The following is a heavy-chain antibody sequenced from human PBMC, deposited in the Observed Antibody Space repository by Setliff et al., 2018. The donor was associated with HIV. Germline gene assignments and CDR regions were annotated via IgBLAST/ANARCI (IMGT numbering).Heavy chain of an antibody. D-gene: IGHD6-13*01. J-gene: IGHJ6*03. V-gene: IGHV1-8*03. CDR1: GCTFNNFD. Sequence: GASVKVSCKASGCTFNNFDINWVRQTAGQGLEWVGWMNPKTGNTGYAHRFQGRVSITRGTSTGTAYMELTGLKPEDTAAYFCARIAVGGSHGPDYHMDVWGGGTMVTVSS. CDR2: MNPKTGNT. CDR3: ARIAVGGSHGPDYHMDV.